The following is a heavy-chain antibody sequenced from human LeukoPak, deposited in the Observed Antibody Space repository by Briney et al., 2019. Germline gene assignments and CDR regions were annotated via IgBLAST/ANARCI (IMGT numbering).Heavy chain of an antibody. Sequence: PSQTLSPTCTVSGGSISSGGYCWSWIRQHPGKGLEWIGYIYYSGSTYYNPSLKSRVTISVDTSKNQFSLKLSSVTAADTAVYYCARVYKETYDSSGYYLGGPVDYWGQGTLVTVSS. J-gene: IGHJ4*02. CDR1: GGSISSGGYC. D-gene: IGHD3-22*01. CDR3: ARVYKETYDSSGYYLGGPVDY. V-gene: IGHV4-31*03. CDR2: IYYSGST.